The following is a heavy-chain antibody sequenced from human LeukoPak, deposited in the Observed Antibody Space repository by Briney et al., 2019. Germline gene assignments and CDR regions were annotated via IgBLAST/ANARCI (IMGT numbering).Heavy chain of an antibody. V-gene: IGHV3-30*02. J-gene: IGHJ4*02. D-gene: IGHD6-13*01. CDR3: ARESGAAGPNFDY. CDR2: IRYDGSNK. Sequence: PGGSLRLSCAASGFTFSSYAMSWVRQAPGKGLEWVAFIRYDGSNKYYADSVKGRFTISRDNSKNTLYLQMNSLRAEDTAVYYCARESGAAGPNFDYWGQGTLVTVSS. CDR1: GFTFSSYA.